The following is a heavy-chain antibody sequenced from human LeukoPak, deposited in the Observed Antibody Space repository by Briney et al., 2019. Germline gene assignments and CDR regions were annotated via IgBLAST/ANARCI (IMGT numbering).Heavy chain of an antibody. V-gene: IGHV1-8*03. J-gene: IGHJ3*01. CDR1: GYTFTSYD. CDR2: MNPNSGNT. CDR3: ARRGLVAGIYDLVYGFDL. D-gene: IGHD3/OR15-3a*01. Sequence: GASVKVSCKASGYTFTSYDINWVRQATGQGLEWMGWMNPNSGNTGYAQKFQGRVTITRNTSISTAYMELSSLRSEDTAVYYCARRGLVAGIYDLVYGFDLWGQGTMVTVSS.